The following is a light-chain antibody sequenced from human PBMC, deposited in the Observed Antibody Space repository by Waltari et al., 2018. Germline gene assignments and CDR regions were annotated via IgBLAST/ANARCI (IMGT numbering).Light chain of an antibody. Sequence: DIEMTQSPSSLSASVGDRVNLTCQASRTIHRYLNWYQQKPGKAPKLLIYGASRLQGGVPGRFSGSGSGTDFTLTISSLQPEDIATYYCQQGYDIPRTFGQGTRVEI. V-gene: IGKV1-39*01. CDR1: RTIHRY. J-gene: IGKJ1*01. CDR3: QQGYDIPRT. CDR2: GAS.